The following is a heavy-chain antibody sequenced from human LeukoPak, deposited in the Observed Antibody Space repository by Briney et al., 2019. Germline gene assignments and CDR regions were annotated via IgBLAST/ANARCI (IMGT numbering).Heavy chain of an antibody. CDR3: ARQAWLLDS. CDR2: IYYSGST. CDR1: GGSISSYY. D-gene: IGHD5-12*01. V-gene: IGHV4-59*08. J-gene: IGHJ5*01. Sequence: SETLSLTCTVSGGSISSYYWSWIRQPPGKGLEWIGYIYYSGSTNYNPSLKSRVTISVDTPKNQFSLKLSSVTAADTAVYFCARQAWLLDSWGQGALVTVSS.